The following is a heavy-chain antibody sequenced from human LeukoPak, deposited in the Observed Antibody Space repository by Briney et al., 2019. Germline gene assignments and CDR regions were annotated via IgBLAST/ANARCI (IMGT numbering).Heavy chain of an antibody. D-gene: IGHD3-9*01. CDR2: IRSSSSYI. CDR1: GFTFSSYS. V-gene: IGHV3-21*01. Sequence: PGGSLRLSCAASGFTFSSYSMNWVRQDPGKWLEWVSSIRSSSSYIYYADSVKGRFTISRDNAKNSLYLQMNSLRAEDTAVYYCARVSYDILTGYSYIDYWGQGTLVTVSS. CDR3: ARVSYDILTGYSYIDY. J-gene: IGHJ4*02.